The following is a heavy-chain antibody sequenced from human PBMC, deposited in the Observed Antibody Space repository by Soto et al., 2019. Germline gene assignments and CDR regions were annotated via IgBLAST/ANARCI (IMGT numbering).Heavy chain of an antibody. D-gene: IGHD3-22*01. J-gene: IGHJ5*02. Sequence: PSETLSLTCAVYGGSFSGYYWSWIRQPPGKGLEWIGEINHSGSTNYNPSLKSRVTISVDTSKNQFSLKLSSVTAADTAVYYCARARYYDSSGYYSGPYNWFDPPGQGTLVTVSS. CDR2: INHSGST. CDR3: ARARYYDSSGYYSGPYNWFDP. V-gene: IGHV4-34*01. CDR1: GGSFSGYY.